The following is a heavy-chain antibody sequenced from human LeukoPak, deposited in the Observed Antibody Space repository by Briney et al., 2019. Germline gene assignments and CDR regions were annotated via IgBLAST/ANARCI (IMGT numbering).Heavy chain of an antibody. V-gene: IGHV3-30*18. Sequence: PWGSLRLSCAASGFTFSSYGMHWVRQAPGKGLEWVAVISYDGSNKYYADSVKGRYTISRDNSKNTLYLQMNSLRAEDTAVYYCAKVDDFWSGPFDYWGQGTLVTVSS. D-gene: IGHD3-3*01. J-gene: IGHJ4*02. CDR1: GFTFSSYG. CDR3: AKVDDFWSGPFDY. CDR2: ISYDGSNK.